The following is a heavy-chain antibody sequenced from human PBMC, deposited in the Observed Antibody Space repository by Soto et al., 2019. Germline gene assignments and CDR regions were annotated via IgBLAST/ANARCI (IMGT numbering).Heavy chain of an antibody. J-gene: IGHJ4*02. D-gene: IGHD6-19*01. V-gene: IGHV3-11*06. CDR1: GFPVSSYA. CDR2: ISSSSSYT. Sequence: AGSLRLSCTASGFPVSSYAMSWIRKATGKGLEWVSYISSSSSYTNYADSVKGRFTISRDYAKNSLYLQMDSLRHEDTAVYYCARGAVTGTSLFDYWGLGTLVTVSS. CDR3: ARGAVTGTSLFDY.